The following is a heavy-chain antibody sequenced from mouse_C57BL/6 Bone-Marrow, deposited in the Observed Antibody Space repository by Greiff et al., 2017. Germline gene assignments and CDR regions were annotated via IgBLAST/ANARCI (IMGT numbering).Heavy chain of an antibody. CDR1: GYAFSSSW. CDR3: ASPHDYGSSYVGFAY. D-gene: IGHD1-1*01. Sequence: VQLQQSGPELVKPGASVQISCKASGYAFSSSWMNWVKQRPGKGLEWIGRIYPGDGDTNYNGKFKGKATLTADKSSSTAYMQLSSLTSEDAAVYFCASPHDYGSSYVGFAYWGQGTLVTVDA. V-gene: IGHV1-82*01. CDR2: IYPGDGDT. J-gene: IGHJ3*01.